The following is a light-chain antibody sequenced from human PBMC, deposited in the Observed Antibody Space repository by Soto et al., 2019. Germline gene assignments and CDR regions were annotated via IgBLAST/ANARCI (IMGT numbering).Light chain of an antibody. J-gene: IGKJ5*01. CDR1: QSISGA. Sequence: EIVMTQSPATLSVSPGGRATLSCRASQSISGALAWYQQKPGQAPRLLIYDASNRATGIPARFSGSGSGTDFTLTISSLEPEDFAIYYCQQRSNWPRITFGQGTRLEI. V-gene: IGKV3-11*01. CDR2: DAS. CDR3: QQRSNWPRIT.